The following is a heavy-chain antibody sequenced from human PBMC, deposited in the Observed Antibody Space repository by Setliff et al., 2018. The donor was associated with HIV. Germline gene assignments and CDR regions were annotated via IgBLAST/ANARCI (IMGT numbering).Heavy chain of an antibody. J-gene: IGHJ3*02. V-gene: IGHV1-69*13. Sequence: GASVKVSCKASGGTFSSYGITWVRQAPGQGLEWMGGSTPLLDTTNYAQKFQGRVTITADESTSTFYMELSDLTSADTAVYYCTGPRGDEAFDIWGQGTKVTVSS. CDR1: GGTFSSYG. CDR3: TGPRGDEAFDI. D-gene: IGHD3-10*01. CDR2: STPLLDTT.